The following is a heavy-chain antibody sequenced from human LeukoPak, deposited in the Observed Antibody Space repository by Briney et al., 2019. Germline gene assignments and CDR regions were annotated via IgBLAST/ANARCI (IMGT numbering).Heavy chain of an antibody. CDR3: ANTYYAFWSGSF. CDR2: ITTSDGNT. D-gene: IGHD3-3*01. CDR1: GFTFSSYT. J-gene: IGHJ4*02. V-gene: IGHV3-23*01. Sequence: PGGSLRLSCAASGFTFSSYTMSWVRQAPGKGLEWVSTITTSDGNTYYADSVKGRFTISRDNSKNTVYLQMNSLRAEDTAVYYCANTYYAFWSGSFWGQGTLVTVSS.